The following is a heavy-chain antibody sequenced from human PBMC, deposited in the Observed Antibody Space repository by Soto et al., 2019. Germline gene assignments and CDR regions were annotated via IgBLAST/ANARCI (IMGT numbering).Heavy chain of an antibody. CDR3: ARALGISGAFDI. V-gene: IGHV4-59*01. CDR1: GGSISSYY. CDR2: IYYSGST. Sequence: SETLSLTCTVSGGSISSYYWSWIRQPPGKGLEWIGYIYYSGSTNYNPSLKSRVTISVDTSKNQFSLKLSSVTAADTAVYYCARALGISGAFDIWGQGTMVTVSS. J-gene: IGHJ3*02. D-gene: IGHD7-27*01.